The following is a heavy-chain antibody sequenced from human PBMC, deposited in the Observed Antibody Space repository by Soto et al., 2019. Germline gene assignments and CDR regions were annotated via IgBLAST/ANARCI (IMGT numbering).Heavy chain of an antibody. V-gene: IGHV4-30-2*01. D-gene: IGHD1-1*01. CDR2: IFHSGCGIT. Sequence: TLSLTCAVSGGSISSGGYSCSWIRQPPGKGLEWIGYIFHSGCGITYYNPSLESRVTISVDRSKNQISLQLSSETAADTAVYYCSRARHQLGPGSLDYWGQGTLVTVSS. CDR3: SRARHQLGPGSLDY. CDR1: GGSISSGGYS. J-gene: IGHJ4*02.